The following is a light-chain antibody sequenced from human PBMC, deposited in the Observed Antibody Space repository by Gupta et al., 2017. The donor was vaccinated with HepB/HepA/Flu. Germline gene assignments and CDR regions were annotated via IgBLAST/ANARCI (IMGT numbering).Light chain of an antibody. J-gene: IGLJ2*01. V-gene: IGLV3-1*01. CDR2: QDS. CDR1: KLGDKY. Sequence: SYELTQPLSVYVSPGQPASITCSGDKLGDKYACWYQQKPGQSPVRVIYQDSKRPSGIPERFSGSNSGNTVTLTSSGTQAMDDYYYYSQAWDSSTGVFGGGTKLTVL. CDR3: QAWDSSTGV.